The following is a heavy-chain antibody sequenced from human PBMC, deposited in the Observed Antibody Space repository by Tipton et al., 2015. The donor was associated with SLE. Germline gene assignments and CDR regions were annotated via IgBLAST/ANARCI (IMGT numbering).Heavy chain of an antibody. CDR1: GFTFDRYA. V-gene: IGHV3-9*01. J-gene: IGHJ4*02. D-gene: IGHD1-14*01. CDR2: ISWNSGRI. Sequence: SLRLSCAASGFTFDRYAMHWVRQAPGKGLEWVSSISWNSGRIVCADSVKGRFTISRDNAKKSLYLQMNSLRAEDTALYYCTKDQWMEPQGVFDYWGQGTLATVSS. CDR3: TKDQWMEPQGVFDY.